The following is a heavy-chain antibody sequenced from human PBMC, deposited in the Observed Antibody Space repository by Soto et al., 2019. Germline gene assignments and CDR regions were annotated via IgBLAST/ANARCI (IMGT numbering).Heavy chain of an antibody. CDR3: AVGYCGSASCSREYFQH. J-gene: IGHJ1*01. CDR2: IYHSGGT. Sequence: SETLSLTCTVSGYSISSGYYCAWIRQPPGKGLEWIGTIYHSGGTFHNPSLKSRVTISVDTAKNQFSLKLRSVTAADTAVYYCAVGYCGSASCSREYFQHWGQGTLVTVSS. CDR1: GYSISSGYY. V-gene: IGHV4-38-2*02. D-gene: IGHD2-2*01.